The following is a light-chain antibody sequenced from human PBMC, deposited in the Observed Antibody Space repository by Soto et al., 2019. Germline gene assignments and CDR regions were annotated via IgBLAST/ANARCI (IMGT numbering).Light chain of an antibody. CDR3: QQYDNPPPT. CDR2: DAS. CDR1: QDISNY. Sequence: DIQMTQSPSSLSASVGDRVTITCQASQDISNYLNWYLQKPGKAPKLLIYDASNLETGVPSRFSGSGSGTDFTFTISSLQSEDIATYYCQQYDNPPPTFGGGTKV. V-gene: IGKV1-33*01. J-gene: IGKJ4*01.